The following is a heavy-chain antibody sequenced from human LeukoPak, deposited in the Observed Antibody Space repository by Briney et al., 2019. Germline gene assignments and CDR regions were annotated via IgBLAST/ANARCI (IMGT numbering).Heavy chain of an antibody. CDR3: ARDLGRYCSGGSCHYYSYYMDV. CDR1: GYTFTTYG. D-gene: IGHD2-15*01. J-gene: IGHJ6*03. CDR2: ISGDNGDT. V-gene: IGHV1-18*01. Sequence: ASVKVSCKASGYTFTTYGISWVRQAPGQGLEWLGWISGDNGDTNYAQNPQGRVTMTTDTSTSTAYMELRRLRSDDTAVYYCARDLGRYCSGGSCHYYSYYMDVWGKGTTVTVSS.